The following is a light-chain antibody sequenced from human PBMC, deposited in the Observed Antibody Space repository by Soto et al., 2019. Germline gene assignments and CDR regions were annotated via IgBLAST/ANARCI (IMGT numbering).Light chain of an antibody. V-gene: IGKV3-20*01. CDR2: DAS. CDR1: QNVNYNY. J-gene: IGKJ1*01. CDR3: QHYGYSAGT. Sequence: TQSPGTLSLSPGETATLSCRASQNVNYNYLAWYQQRPGQAPRLLIYDASSRVTGIPDRFRGSGSGTDFPLTISRLEPQDFAVYFCQHYGYSAGTFGPGTKVEIK.